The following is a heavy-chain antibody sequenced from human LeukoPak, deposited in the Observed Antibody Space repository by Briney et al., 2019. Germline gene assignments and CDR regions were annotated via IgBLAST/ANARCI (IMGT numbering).Heavy chain of an antibody. CDR1: GLSISSNF. V-gene: IGHV3-53*01. J-gene: IGHJ4*02. CDR2: IYGGGST. Sequence: GRSLRLSCAATGLSISSNFMSWVRQAPGKGLEWVSVIYGGGSTYYADSVKGRFTISRDTPKNTLYLQMNSLRVEDTAVYYCASWPVGWYGEDSWGQGTLVTVSS. CDR3: ASWPVGWYGEDS. D-gene: IGHD6-19*01.